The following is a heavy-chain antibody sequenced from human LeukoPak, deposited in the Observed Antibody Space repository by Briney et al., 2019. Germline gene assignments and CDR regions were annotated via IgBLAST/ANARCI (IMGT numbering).Heavy chain of an antibody. CDR1: GYTFTSYG. CDR3: ARGGPYSGYDSNQGGFDP. Sequence: ASVKVSCKASGYTFTSYGISWVRQAPGQGLEWMGWISAYNGNTNYAQKLQGRVTMTTDTPTSTAYMELRSLRSDDTAVYYCARGGPYSGYDSNQGGFDPWGQGTLVTVSS. J-gene: IGHJ5*02. CDR2: ISAYNGNT. V-gene: IGHV1-18*01. D-gene: IGHD5-12*01.